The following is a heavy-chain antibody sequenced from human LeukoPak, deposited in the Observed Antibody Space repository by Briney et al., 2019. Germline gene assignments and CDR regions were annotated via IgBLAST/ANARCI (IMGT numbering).Heavy chain of an antibody. CDR3: ARDTWLGELLPYYFDQ. CDR1: GFTFSGYE. J-gene: IGHJ4*02. V-gene: IGHV3-48*03. Sequence: QPGGSLRLSCAASGFTFSGYEMNWVRQAPGKGLEWVSFISSSGNTIYYADPVRGRFTISRDNAKNSLFLQMNSLRAEDTAVYYCARDTWLGELLPYYFDQWGQGTLVTVSS. D-gene: IGHD3-10*01. CDR2: ISSSGNTI.